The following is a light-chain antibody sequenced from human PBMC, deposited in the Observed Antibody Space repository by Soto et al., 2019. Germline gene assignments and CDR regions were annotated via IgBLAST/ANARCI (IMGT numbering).Light chain of an antibody. V-gene: IGLV2-8*01. CDR1: SSDVGGYNY. J-gene: IGLJ1*01. CDR2: EVS. CDR3: SSYAGSNILYV. Sequence: QSVLTQPPSASGSPGQSVTISCTGTSSDVGGYNYVSWYQQHPGKAPKLMIYEVSKRPSGVPDCSSASKSGNTASLTFSGLQAEDEADYYCSSYAGSNILYVFGAGTKVTVL.